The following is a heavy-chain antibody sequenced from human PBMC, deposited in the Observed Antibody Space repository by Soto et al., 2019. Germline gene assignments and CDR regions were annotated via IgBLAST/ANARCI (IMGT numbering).Heavy chain of an antibody. CDR1: GHTFSAYY. CDR2: INPNSGGT. D-gene: IGHD3-3*01. CDR3: ARALIRFLDWIPEHYYYGMDV. Sequence: ASVKVSCKPSGHTFSAYYIHWVRQAPGQGLEWMGWINPNSGGTNYAQKFQGRVTMTRDTSSRTVYMELSRLTSDDTAVYYCARALIRFLDWIPEHYYYGMDVWGQGTTVTVSS. J-gene: IGHJ6*02. V-gene: IGHV1-2*02.